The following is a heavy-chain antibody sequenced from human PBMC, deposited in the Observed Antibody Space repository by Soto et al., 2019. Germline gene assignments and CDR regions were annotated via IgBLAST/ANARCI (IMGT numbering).Heavy chain of an antibody. Sequence: QVQLQESGPGLVKPSQTLSLTCTVSGASISSGDYYWSWIRQHPGKGLEWIGYIHHSGSTYYNPSLKSRVTISLDTSKNQFSLRLNSVTAADTAVYYCARDGYCSSGRCFSRWFDPWGHGTLVTVSS. CDR1: GASISSGDYY. CDR3: ARDGYCSSGRCFSRWFDP. V-gene: IGHV4-31*03. J-gene: IGHJ5*02. CDR2: IHHSGST. D-gene: IGHD2-15*01.